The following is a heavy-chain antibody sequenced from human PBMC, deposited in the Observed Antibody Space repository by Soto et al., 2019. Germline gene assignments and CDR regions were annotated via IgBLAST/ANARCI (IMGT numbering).Heavy chain of an antibody. V-gene: IGHV3-21*01. CDR1: GFNFSNYG. D-gene: IGHD2-2*01. Sequence: EVQLVESGGGLVKPGGSLRLSCAASGFNFSNYGMNWVRQAPGKGLEWVSSISSSSSYISYADSVQGRFTISRDNAKNAIYLQMNSLRAEDTAVYYCARSDCTSASCYVVWFDPWGQGTLVTVSS. CDR3: ARSDCTSASCYVVWFDP. J-gene: IGHJ5*02. CDR2: ISSSSSYI.